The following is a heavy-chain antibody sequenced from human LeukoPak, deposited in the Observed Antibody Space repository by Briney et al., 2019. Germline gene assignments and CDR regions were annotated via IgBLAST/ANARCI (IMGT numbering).Heavy chain of an antibody. Sequence: ASVKVSCKTSGHTFNSYDINWVRQTTGQGLEWMGWVNPHSGNTDYAQKLQGRVTITRNTSISTVYMELTSLRYEDTAVYYCARRELFGDYFDSWGQGILVTVSS. CDR3: ARRELFGDYFDS. V-gene: IGHV1-8*01. J-gene: IGHJ4*02. CDR2: VNPHSGNT. CDR1: GHTFNSYD. D-gene: IGHD3-10*01.